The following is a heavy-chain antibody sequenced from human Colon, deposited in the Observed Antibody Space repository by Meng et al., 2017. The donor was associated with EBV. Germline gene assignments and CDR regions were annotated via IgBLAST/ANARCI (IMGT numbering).Heavy chain of an antibody. CDR1: GGSINSGDYY. CDR2: IYYTGST. V-gene: IGHV4-30-4*01. Sequence: QVRLKVSVPGLVKPSQTLSLTCTVSGGSINSGDYYWSWIRQPPGKGLEWIGYIYYTGSTYYNPSLKSRVTISMDTSKNQFSLRLSSVTAADTAVYYCARNYYFDYWGQGTLVTVSS. J-gene: IGHJ4*02. CDR3: ARNYYFDY.